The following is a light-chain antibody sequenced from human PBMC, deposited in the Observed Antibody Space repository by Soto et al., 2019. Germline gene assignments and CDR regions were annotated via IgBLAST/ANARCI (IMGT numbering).Light chain of an antibody. CDR3: TSYVGSNIWV. CDR2: EVS. CDR1: SSDVGAYKY. J-gene: IGLJ3*02. Sequence: QSALTQPPSASGSPGQSVTISCTGTSSDVGAYKYVSWYQQYPGKAPKLMIYEVSKRPSGVPDRFSGSKSGNTASLTVSGLQAEDEADYYCTSYVGSNIWVXXGGTKLTVL. V-gene: IGLV2-8*01.